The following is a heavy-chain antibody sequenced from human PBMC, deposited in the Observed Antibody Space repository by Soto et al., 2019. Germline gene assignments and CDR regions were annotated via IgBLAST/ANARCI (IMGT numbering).Heavy chain of an antibody. CDR1: GFTFSTYW. V-gene: IGHV3-7*05. CDR3: ARTVDIVATIPNWFDP. CDR2: IKQDGSEK. Sequence: GGSLRLSCAASGFTFSTYWLSWVRQAPGKGLEWVANIKQDGSEKYYVDSVKGRFTISRDNAKNSLYLQMNSLRAEDTAVYYCARTVDIVATIPNWFDPWGQGTLVTVSS. D-gene: IGHD5-12*01. J-gene: IGHJ5*02.